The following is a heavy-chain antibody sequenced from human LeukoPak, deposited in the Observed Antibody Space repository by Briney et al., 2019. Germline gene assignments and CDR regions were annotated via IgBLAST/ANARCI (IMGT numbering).Heavy chain of an antibody. Sequence: SETLSLTCTVSGGSISSGGYYWSWIRQHPGKGLEWIGYIYYSGSTYYNPSLESRVTISVDTSKNQFSLKLSSVTAADTAVYYCARGVVVPAAIEGNWFDPWGQGTLVTVSS. J-gene: IGHJ5*02. V-gene: IGHV4-31*03. CDR2: IYYSGST. CDR3: ARGVVVPAAIEGNWFDP. D-gene: IGHD2-2*02. CDR1: GGSISSGGYY.